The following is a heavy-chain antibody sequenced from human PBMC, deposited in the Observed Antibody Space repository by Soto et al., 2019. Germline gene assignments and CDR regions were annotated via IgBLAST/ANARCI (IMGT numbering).Heavy chain of an antibody. V-gene: IGHV4-61*01. CDR1: GGSVSSDIYY. J-gene: IGHJ4*02. D-gene: IGHD4-17*01. CDR3: ARAPYGDYGQFDS. CDR2: IYDTEST. Sequence: QVHLQESGPGHVKASETLSLTCSVSGGSVSSDIYYWNWIRQPPGKGLEWIGYIYDTESTNYNPSPKSRVTLSVDTSKNQISLKVNSVTAADTAVYYCARAPYGDYGQFDSWGRGTLVTVSS.